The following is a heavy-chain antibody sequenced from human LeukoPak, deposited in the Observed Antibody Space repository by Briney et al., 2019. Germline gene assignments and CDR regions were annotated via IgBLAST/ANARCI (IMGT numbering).Heavy chain of an antibody. Sequence: PSETLSLTCTVSGGSISSSSYYWGWLRQPPGKGLEWIGSIYYSGSTYYNPSLKSRVTISVDTSKNQFFLKLSSVTAADTAVYYCARVKSSSSWYYFDYWGQGTLVTVSS. CDR1: GGSISSSSYY. J-gene: IGHJ4*02. CDR2: IYYSGST. D-gene: IGHD6-13*01. CDR3: ARVKSSSSWYYFDY. V-gene: IGHV4-39*07.